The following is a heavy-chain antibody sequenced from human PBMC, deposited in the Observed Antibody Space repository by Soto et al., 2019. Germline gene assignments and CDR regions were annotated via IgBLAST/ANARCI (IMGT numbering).Heavy chain of an antibody. CDR1: GVSISSGGYY. CDR3: AREYYYDSSGFDY. CDR2: IYYSGST. Sequence: QVQLQESGPGLVKPSQTLSLTCTASGVSISSGGYYWTWIRQHPQKGLEWIGHIYYSGSTYYNPSLKSRVTVSVDTSKNQFSLKLSSVTAADTAVYYCAREYYYDSSGFDYWGQGTLVTVSS. J-gene: IGHJ4*02. D-gene: IGHD3-22*01. V-gene: IGHV4-31*03.